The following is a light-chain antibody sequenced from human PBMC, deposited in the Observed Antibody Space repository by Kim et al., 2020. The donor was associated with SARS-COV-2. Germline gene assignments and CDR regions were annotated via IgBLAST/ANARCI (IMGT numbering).Light chain of an antibody. J-gene: IGKJ2*01. CDR2: GAS. V-gene: IGKV3-15*01. Sequence: VFPGEGATRSGRASQSVNTNLAWYQQRPGQAPRLLIFGASTRATGIPARFSGSGSGTEFTLTISSLQSEDFAVYYCQEYNSWPPYNFGLGTKLEI. CDR3: QEYNSWPPYN. CDR1: QSVNTN.